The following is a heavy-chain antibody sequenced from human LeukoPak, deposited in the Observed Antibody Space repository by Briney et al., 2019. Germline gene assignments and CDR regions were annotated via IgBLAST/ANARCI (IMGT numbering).Heavy chain of an antibody. CDR3: ARADDSRRTLYY. V-gene: IGHV1-2*02. Sequence: GASVKVSCKASGYTFTSYYMHWVRQAPGQGLDWMGWINPNSGGTNYAQKFQGRVTLTRDTSISTAYMELSRLRSDDTAVYYCARADDSRRTLYYWGQGTLVTVSS. CDR2: INPNSGGT. D-gene: IGHD2/OR15-2a*01. J-gene: IGHJ4*02. CDR1: GYTFTSYY.